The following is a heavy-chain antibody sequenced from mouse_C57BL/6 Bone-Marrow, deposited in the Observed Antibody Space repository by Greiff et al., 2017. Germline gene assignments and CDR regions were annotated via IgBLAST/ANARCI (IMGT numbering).Heavy chain of an antibody. CDR1: GYTFTSYW. D-gene: IGHD2-5*01. CDR2: IHPNSGST. J-gene: IGHJ4*01. V-gene: IGHV1-64*01. Sequence: QVQLQQPGAELVKPGASVKLSCKASGYTFTSYWMHWVKQRPGQGLEWIGMIHPNSGSTNYNEKFKSKATLTVDKSSSTAYMQLSSLTSEDSAVYYCASDYSNYDAMDYWGQGTSVTVSS. CDR3: ASDYSNYDAMDY.